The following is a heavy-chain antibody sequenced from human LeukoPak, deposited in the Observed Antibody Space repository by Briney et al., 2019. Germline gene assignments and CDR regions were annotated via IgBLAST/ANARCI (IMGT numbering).Heavy chain of an antibody. CDR2: ISSSSTYI. Sequence: GGSLRLSCAASELIFSSYNMNWVRQAPGKGLEWVSSISSSSTYIYYVDSVEGRFTISRDNAKNSLYLQMNSLRAEDTAVYYCARDGYSTSSFDFWGQGTLVTVSS. J-gene: IGHJ4*02. D-gene: IGHD6-6*01. V-gene: IGHV3-21*01. CDR3: ARDGYSTSSFDF. CDR1: ELIFSSYN.